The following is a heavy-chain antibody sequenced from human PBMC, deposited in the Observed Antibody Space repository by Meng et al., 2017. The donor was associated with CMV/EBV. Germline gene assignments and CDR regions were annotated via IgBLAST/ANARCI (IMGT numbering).Heavy chain of an antibody. V-gene: IGHV3-30-3*01. CDR1: GLIFSSYA. Sequence: VRRVWCGGGAVQPWRSLRLSCAAYGLIFSSYAMHWVRQAPGKGLEWVAVISYDGSNKYYADSVKGRFTISRDNSKNTLYLQMNSLRAEDTAVYYCARDIHGALDYWGQGTLVTVSS. CDR2: ISYDGSNK. D-gene: IGHD4-17*01. J-gene: IGHJ4*02. CDR3: ARDIHGALDY.